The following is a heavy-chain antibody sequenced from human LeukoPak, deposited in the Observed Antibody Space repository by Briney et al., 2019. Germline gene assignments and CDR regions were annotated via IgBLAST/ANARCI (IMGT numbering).Heavy chain of an antibody. CDR3: AKGSVPVIATNYFDY. CDR2: IIPIFGTA. CDR1: GGTFSSYA. V-gene: IGHV1-69*06. J-gene: IGHJ4*02. Sequence: SVKVSCKASGGTFSSYAISWVRQAPGQGLEWMGGIIPIFGTANYAQKFQGRVTITADKSTSTAYMELNSLRAEDTAVYYCAKGSVPVIATNYFDYWGQGTLVTVSS. D-gene: IGHD2-21*01.